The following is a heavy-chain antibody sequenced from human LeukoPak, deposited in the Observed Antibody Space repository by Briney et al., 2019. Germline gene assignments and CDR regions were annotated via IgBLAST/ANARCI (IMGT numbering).Heavy chain of an antibody. D-gene: IGHD2-15*01. CDR1: GGSISSSSYY. J-gene: IGHJ5*02. V-gene: IGHV4-39*07. CDR2: INHSGST. Sequence: SETLSLTCTVSGGSISSSSYYWSWIRQPPGKGLEWIGEINHSGSTNYNPSLKSRVTISVDTSKNQFSLKLSSVTAADTAVYYCARERYCSGGSCLDPWGQGTLVTVSS. CDR3: ARERYCSGGSCLDP.